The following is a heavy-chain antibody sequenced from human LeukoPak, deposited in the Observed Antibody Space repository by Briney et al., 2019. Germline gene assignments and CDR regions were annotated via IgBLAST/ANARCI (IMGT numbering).Heavy chain of an antibody. CDR3: ARVSTGEGFDY. V-gene: IGHV1-69*04. CDR2: TIPILGIA. J-gene: IGHJ4*02. Sequence: GASVKVSCKASGGTFSSYAISWVRQAPGQGLEWMGRTIPILGIANYAQKFQGRVTITADKSTSTAYMELSSLRSEDTAVYYCARVSTGEGFDYWGQGTLVTVSS. CDR1: GGTFSSYA. D-gene: IGHD7-27*01.